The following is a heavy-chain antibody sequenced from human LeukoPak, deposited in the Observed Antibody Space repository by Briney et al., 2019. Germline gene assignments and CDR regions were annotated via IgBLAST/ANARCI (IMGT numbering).Heavy chain of an antibody. Sequence: GGPLRLSCAASGSTFSDYYMSWIRQAPGKGLEWVSYISSSSSYTNYADSVKGRFTISRDNAKNSLYLQVNSLRAEDTAVYYCARDGLYGMDVWGQGTTVTVSS. J-gene: IGHJ6*02. CDR1: GSTFSDYY. V-gene: IGHV3-11*06. CDR2: ISSSSSYT. D-gene: IGHD3-22*01. CDR3: ARDGLYGMDV.